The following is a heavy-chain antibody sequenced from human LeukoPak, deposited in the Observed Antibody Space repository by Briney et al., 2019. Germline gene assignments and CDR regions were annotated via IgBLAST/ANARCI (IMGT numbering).Heavy chain of an antibody. Sequence: SETLSLTCAVYGGSFSGYYWGWIRQPPGKGLEWIWEINHSGSTNYNPSLKSRVTISVDTSKNQFSLKLSSVTAADTAVYYCARGPYTTVVTPYYFDYWGQGTLVTVSS. CDR2: INHSGST. J-gene: IGHJ4*02. D-gene: IGHD4-23*01. V-gene: IGHV4-34*01. CDR1: GGSFSGYY. CDR3: ARGPYTTVVTPYYFDY.